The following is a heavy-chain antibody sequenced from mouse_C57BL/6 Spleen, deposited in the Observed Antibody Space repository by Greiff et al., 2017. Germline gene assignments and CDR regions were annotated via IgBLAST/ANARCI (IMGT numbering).Heavy chain of an antibody. V-gene: IGHV5-17*01. CDR3: ARRETGEEFAY. Sequence: EVQLVESGGGLVKPGGSLKISCAASGFSFSDYDMHWVRQAPEKGLEWVAYISSGSSTIDYADTVKGRFTISRDNAKNTLLLQMISLGSEDTAMYYCARRETGEEFAYWGQGALVTVSA. CDR2: ISSGSSTI. J-gene: IGHJ3*01. D-gene: IGHD4-1*01. CDR1: GFSFSDYD.